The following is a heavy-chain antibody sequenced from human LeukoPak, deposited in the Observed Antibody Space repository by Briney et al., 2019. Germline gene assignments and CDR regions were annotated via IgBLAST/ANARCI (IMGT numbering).Heavy chain of an antibody. V-gene: IGHV3-30*18. D-gene: IGHD6-13*01. CDR3: ANEVAAAGMIFDY. CDR2: ISYDGSNK. J-gene: IGHJ4*02. CDR1: GFTFSSYG. Sequence: GGSLRLSCAASGFTFSSYGMHWVRQPPAKGLEWVAVISYDGSNKYYADSVKGRFTISRDNSKNTLYLQMNSLRAEDTAVYYCANEVAAAGMIFDYWGQGTLVTVSS.